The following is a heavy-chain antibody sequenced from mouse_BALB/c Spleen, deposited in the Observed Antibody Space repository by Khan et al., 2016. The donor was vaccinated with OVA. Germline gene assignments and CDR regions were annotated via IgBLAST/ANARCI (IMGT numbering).Heavy chain of an antibody. D-gene: IGHD2-14*01. CDR3: IRDGAYHRNDGWFAY. Sequence: QVRLQQSGAELARPGASVKMSCKASGYTFTSYTIHWIKERPGQGLEWIGYINPSNGYTNYNQKFKDKATLTTDKSSTTAYLQLSNLTSDDSAVYNCIRDGAYHRNDGWFAYWGQGTLVTVSA. V-gene: IGHV1-4*01. J-gene: IGHJ3*01. CDR2: INPSNGYT. CDR1: GYTFTSYT.